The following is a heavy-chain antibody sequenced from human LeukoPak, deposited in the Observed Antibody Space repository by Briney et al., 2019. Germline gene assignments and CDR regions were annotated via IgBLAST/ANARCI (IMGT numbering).Heavy chain of an antibody. V-gene: IGHV3-33*01. CDR2: IWYDGSNK. Sequence: GGSLRLSCAASGFTFSSYGMHWVRQAPGKGLEWVAVIWYDGSNKYYADSVKGRFTISRDNSKNTLYLQMNSLRAEDTAVYYCATEEPNYGDYAGYWGQGTLVTVPS. CDR3: ATEEPNYGDYAGY. CDR1: GFTFSSYG. J-gene: IGHJ4*02. D-gene: IGHD4-17*01.